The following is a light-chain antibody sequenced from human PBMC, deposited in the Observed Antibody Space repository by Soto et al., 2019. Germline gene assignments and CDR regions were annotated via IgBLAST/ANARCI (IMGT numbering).Light chain of an antibody. CDR2: TAS. V-gene: IGKV1-39*01. CDR3: QQGFSNPIT. Sequence: DIQMTQSPSSLSASVRGRVTITCRASQNIGNYLNWYQQTPGKAPRLLLSTASSLQSGVPSGFSGSRSGADFTLSSSRLQPEDSATYYCQQGFSNPITFGQGTRLEIK. CDR1: QNIGNY. J-gene: IGKJ5*01.